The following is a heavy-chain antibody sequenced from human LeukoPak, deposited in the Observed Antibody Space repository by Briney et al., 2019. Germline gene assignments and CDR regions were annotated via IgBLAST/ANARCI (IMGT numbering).Heavy chain of an antibody. V-gene: IGHV3-30*04. D-gene: IGHD4-17*01. CDR2: ISYDGSNK. J-gene: IGHJ4*02. CDR3: ARSYYDYGDFKDDY. Sequence: GGSLRLSCAASGFTFSSYAMHCVRQAPGKGLEWVAVISYDGSNKYYADSVKGRFTISRDNSKNTLYLQMNSLRAEDTAVYYCARSYYDYGDFKDDYWGQGTLVIVSS. CDR1: GFTFSSYA.